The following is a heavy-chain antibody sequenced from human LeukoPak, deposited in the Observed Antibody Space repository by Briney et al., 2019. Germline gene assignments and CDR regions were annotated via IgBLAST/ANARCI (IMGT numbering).Heavy chain of an antibody. Sequence: SETLSLTCTVSGGSISSSSYYWGWIRQPPGKGLEWIGSIYYSGSTYYNPSLKSRVTISVDTSKNQFSLKLSSVTAADTAVYYCARSLFAHSSFDYWGQGTLVTVSS. J-gene: IGHJ4*02. CDR3: ARSLFAHSSFDY. CDR2: IYYSGST. V-gene: IGHV4-39*01. D-gene: IGHD3-10*02. CDR1: GGSISSSSYY.